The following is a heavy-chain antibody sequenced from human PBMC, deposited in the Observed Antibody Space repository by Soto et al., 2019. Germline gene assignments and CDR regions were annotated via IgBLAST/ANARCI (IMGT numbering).Heavy chain of an antibody. V-gene: IGHV4-34*01. CDR3: ARLPSRRGYSGYDYYYYYMDV. D-gene: IGHD5-12*01. CDR2: INHSGST. J-gene: IGHJ6*03. Sequence: SETLSLTCAVYGGSFSGYYWSWIRQPPGKGLEGIGEINHSGSTNYNPSLKSRVTISVDTSKNQFSLKLSSVTAADTAVYYCARLPSRRGYSGYDYYYYYMDVWGKGTTVTVSS. CDR1: GGSFSGYY.